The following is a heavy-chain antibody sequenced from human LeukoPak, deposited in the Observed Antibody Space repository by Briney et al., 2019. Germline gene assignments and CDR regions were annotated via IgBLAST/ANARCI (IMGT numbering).Heavy chain of an antibody. CDR1: GFTFSSYA. D-gene: IGHD1-26*01. V-gene: IGHV3-30-3*01. J-gene: IGHJ4*02. Sequence: GRSLRLSCAASGFTFSSYAMRWVRQAPGKGLEWVAVISYDGSNKYYADSVKGRFTISRDNSKNTLYLQMNSLRAEDTAVYYCARDPSGSYTEFFDYWGQGTLVTVSS. CDR3: ARDPSGSYTEFFDY. CDR2: ISYDGSNK.